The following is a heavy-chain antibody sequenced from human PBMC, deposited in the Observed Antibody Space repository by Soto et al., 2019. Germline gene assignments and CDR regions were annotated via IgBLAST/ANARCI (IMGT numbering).Heavy chain of an antibody. CDR2: IYPGDSDT. D-gene: IGHD6-6*01. CDR3: ARHPAYNSAARPEYGMDV. CDR1: GYSFTSYW. J-gene: IGHJ6*02. V-gene: IGHV5-51*01. Sequence: PGESLKISCKGSGYSFTSYWIGWVRQMPGKGLEWMGIIYPGDSDTRYSPSFQGQVTISADKSISTAYLQWSSLKASDTAMYYCARHPAYNSAARPEYGMDVWGQGTKVTVSS.